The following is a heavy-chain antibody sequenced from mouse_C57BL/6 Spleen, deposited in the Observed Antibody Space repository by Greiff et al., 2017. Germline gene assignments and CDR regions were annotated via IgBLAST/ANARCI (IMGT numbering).Heavy chain of an antibody. Sequence: EVKLQESGPGLVKPSQSLSLTCSVTGYSITSGYYWNWIRQFPGNKLEWMGYISYDGSNNYNPSLKNRISITRDTSKNQFFLKLNSVTTEDTATYYCARDEILRYPFDYWGQGTTLTVSS. CDR2: ISYDGSN. D-gene: IGHD1-1*01. V-gene: IGHV3-6*01. CDR1: GYSITSGYY. J-gene: IGHJ2*01. CDR3: ARDEILRYPFDY.